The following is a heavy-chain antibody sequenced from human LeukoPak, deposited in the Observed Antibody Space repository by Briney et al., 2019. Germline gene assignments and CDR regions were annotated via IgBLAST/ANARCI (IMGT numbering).Heavy chain of an antibody. J-gene: IGHJ4*02. D-gene: IGHD4-23*01. Sequence: GGSLRLSCAASGFTFSSYEMHWVRQAPGKGLEWVSYISSNDNTIYYADSVKGRFTISRDNAKNSLYLQMNSLRAEDTAVYYCVRDYGGSSPFDYWGQGTLVTVSS. CDR2: ISSNDNTI. CDR1: GFTFSSYE. V-gene: IGHV3-48*03. CDR3: VRDYGGSSPFDY.